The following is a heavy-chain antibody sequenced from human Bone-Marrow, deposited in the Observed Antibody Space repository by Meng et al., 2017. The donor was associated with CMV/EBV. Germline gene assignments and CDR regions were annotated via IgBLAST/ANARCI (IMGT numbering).Heavy chain of an antibody. V-gene: IGHV3-15*01. CDR1: GFTFSNAW. CDR2: IKSKTDGGTT. Sequence: GESRKISCEASGFTFSNAWMSWVLQAPGKGLEWVGRIKSKTDGGTTDYAAPVKGRFTISRDDSKNTLYQQMNSLKTEDTAVYYCNTERSAAEYKWFEPWGPGKLVPVAS. CDR3: NTERSAAEYKWFEP. D-gene: IGHD6-13*01. J-gene: IGHJ5*02.